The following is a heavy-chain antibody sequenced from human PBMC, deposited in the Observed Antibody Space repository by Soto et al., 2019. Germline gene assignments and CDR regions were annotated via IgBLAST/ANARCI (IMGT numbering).Heavy chain of an antibody. CDR1: GFTFSGFW. CDR3: AKNQVSLDL. Sequence: GSLRLSCVASGFTFSGFWMTWVRQAPGKGLEWVATIKQDRTETHYVDSVKGRFTISRDNAKNSLFLQMSSLRADDTAVYYCAKNQVSLDLRGQGTQVTVSS. V-gene: IGHV3-7*01. J-gene: IGHJ5*02. CDR2: IKQDRTET.